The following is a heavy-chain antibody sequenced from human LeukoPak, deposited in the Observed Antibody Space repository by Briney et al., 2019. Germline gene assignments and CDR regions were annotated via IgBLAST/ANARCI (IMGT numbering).Heavy chain of an antibody. CDR1: GFSFSSYA. Sequence: PGGWLRLSCAASGFSFSSYAMHLVRQAPGKGLEWVANIREDGTEKNYVDSVKGRFTISRDNAKNSLFLQMSNLRDDDTAIYYCARHVGISFWGQGTLVTVSS. J-gene: IGHJ4*02. CDR3: ARHVGISF. CDR2: IREDGTEK. V-gene: IGHV3-7*01. D-gene: IGHD7-27*01.